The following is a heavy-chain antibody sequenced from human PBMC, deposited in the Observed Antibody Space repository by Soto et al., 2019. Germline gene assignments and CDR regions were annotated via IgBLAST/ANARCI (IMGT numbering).Heavy chain of an antibody. CDR2: ISARGEST. V-gene: IGHV3-23*01. Sequence: EVQLLEAGGGLVQPGGCLRLSCTASGFTFSTYAMSWVRQAPGKGLEWVSAISARGESTYSADSVKDRFTISRDNSMNALYLQMSSLRIEDTAVYYCAHPRGYGVFDAYDIWGQGTMVTV. J-gene: IGHJ3*02. CDR3: AHPRGYGVFDAYDI. CDR1: GFTFSTYA. D-gene: IGHD4-17*01.